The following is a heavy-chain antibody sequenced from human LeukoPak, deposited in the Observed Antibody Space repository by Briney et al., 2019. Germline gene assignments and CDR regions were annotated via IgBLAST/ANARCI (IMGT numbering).Heavy chain of an antibody. D-gene: IGHD6-6*01. V-gene: IGHV3-21*01. CDR3: ARGAARDYMDV. Sequence: PGGSLRLSCAASGFTCSSYNMKWVRQAPGKGLEWVSSISSSSTYIYYADSVKGRFTISRDNAKNSLYLQVNTLSAEDTAVYYCARGAARDYMDVWGKGTTVTVSS. CDR2: ISSSSTYI. J-gene: IGHJ6*03. CDR1: GFTCSSYN.